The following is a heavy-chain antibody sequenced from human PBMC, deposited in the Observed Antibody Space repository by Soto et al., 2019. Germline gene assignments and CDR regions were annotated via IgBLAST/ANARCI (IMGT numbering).Heavy chain of an antibody. CDR3: ARQGDYYDSSGYLTYLDVFDI. J-gene: IGHJ3*02. D-gene: IGHD3-22*01. CDR1: GYSFTSYW. Sequence: PGESLKISCKGSGYSFTSYWIGWVRQMPGKGLEWMGIIYPGDSDTRYSPSFQGQVTISADKSISTAYLQWSSLKASDTAMYYCARQGDYYDSSGYLTYLDVFDIWGQGTMVTVSS. V-gene: IGHV5-51*01. CDR2: IYPGDSDT.